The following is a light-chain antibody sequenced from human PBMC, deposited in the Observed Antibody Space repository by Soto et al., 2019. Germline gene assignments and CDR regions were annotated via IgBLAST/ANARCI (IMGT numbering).Light chain of an antibody. J-gene: IGLJ1*01. CDR1: SSDVGSYNL. CDR3: CSYAGSSTSLVYV. Sequence: QSALTQPASVSGSPGQSITISCTGTSSDVGSYNLVSWYQQHPGKAPKLMIYEGSKRPSGVSNRFSGSKSGNTASLTISGLQAEDEADYYCCSYAGSSTSLVYVFGTGTKSPS. V-gene: IGLV2-23*01. CDR2: EGS.